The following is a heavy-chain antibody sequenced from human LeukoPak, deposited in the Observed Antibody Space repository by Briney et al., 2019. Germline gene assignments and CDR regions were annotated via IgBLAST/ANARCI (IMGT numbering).Heavy chain of an antibody. J-gene: IGHJ4*02. CDR3: ASLGYCSSTSCPDY. V-gene: IGHV3-74*01. CDR1: GFTFSSYW. Sequence: PGGSLRLSCAASGFTFSSYWMHWVRQAPGKGLVWVSRINSDGSSTSYADSVKGRFTISRDNAKNTLYLQMNSLRAEDTAVYCCASLGYCSSTSCPDYWGQGTLVTVSS. CDR2: INSDGSST. D-gene: IGHD2-2*01.